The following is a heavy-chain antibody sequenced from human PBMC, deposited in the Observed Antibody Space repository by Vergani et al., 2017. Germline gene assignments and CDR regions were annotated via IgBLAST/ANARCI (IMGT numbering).Heavy chain of an antibody. J-gene: IGHJ3*02. CDR1: GFTFSSYG. CDR3: ARDPTYYDILTGQYTYAFDI. D-gene: IGHD3-9*01. CDR2: IWDDGSNK. Sequence: QVQLVESGGGVVQPGRSLRLSCAASGFTFSSYGMHWVRQAPGKGLEWVAVIWDDGSNKYYADSVKGRFTISRDNSKTTLYLQMNSLRAEDTAVYYCARDPTYYDILTGQYTYAFDIWGQGTMVTVAS. V-gene: IGHV3-33*01.